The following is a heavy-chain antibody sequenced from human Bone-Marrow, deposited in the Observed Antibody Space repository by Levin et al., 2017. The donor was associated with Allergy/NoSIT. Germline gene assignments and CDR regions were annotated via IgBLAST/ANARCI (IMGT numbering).Heavy chain of an antibody. CDR2: ISRTSNYI. CDR3: ARAPEEPWLVNWYFDL. Sequence: GGSLRLSCAASGFTFSDYTINWVRQAPGKGLEWVSSISRTSNYIYYSDSVKGRFTLSRDNANNSLYLQMNSLKIEDTGVYFCARAPEEPWLVNWYFDLWGRGTLVTVSS. V-gene: IGHV3-21*01. D-gene: IGHD6-19*01. CDR1: GFTFSDYT. J-gene: IGHJ2*01.